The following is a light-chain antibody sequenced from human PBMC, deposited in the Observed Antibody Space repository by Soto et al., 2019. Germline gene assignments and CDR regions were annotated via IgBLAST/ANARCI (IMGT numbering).Light chain of an antibody. CDR2: DVT. CDR1: NSDVGGYKY. V-gene: IGLV2-14*01. J-gene: IGLJ1*01. Sequence: QSVLTQPPAVSGSPGQSITISCTGTNSDVGGYKYVSWYQQHPDKAPKLIIYDVTNRPSGISNRFSGSKSGNTASLTISGLQAEDEADHYCSSYPRSSYYVLGTGTKV. CDR3: SSYPRSSYYV.